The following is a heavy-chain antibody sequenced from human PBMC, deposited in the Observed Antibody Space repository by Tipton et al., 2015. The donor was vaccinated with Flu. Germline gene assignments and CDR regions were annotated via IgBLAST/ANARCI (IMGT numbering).Heavy chain of an antibody. CDR2: IWYDESQE. J-gene: IGHJ3*02. Sequence: QVQLVQSGGGVVQPGRSLRLSCAASGFTFSTYGMHWVRQAPGKGLEWVAVIWYDESQEFSAESVKGRFTISRDNSKNTLYLQMNSLRAEDTAVYYCAKGYESTGYYPFALDTWGQGTKVTVSS. V-gene: IGHV3-33*06. CDR1: GFTFSTYG. CDR3: AKGYESTGYYPFALDT. D-gene: IGHD3-22*01.